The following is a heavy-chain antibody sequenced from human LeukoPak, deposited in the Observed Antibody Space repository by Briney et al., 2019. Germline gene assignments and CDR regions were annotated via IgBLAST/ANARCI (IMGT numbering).Heavy chain of an antibody. CDR2: ISSSGGTI. V-gene: IGHV3-11*04. CDR3: ARAPNAMIVVVITHYFDY. J-gene: IGHJ4*02. CDR1: GFTFSDYY. Sequence: GGSLRLSCAASGFTFSDYYMSWIRQAPGKGLESVSYISSSGGTIYYADSVKGRFTISRDNAKNSLYLQMNSLRAEDTAVYYCARAPNAMIVVVITHYFDYWGQGTLVTVSS. D-gene: IGHD3-22*01.